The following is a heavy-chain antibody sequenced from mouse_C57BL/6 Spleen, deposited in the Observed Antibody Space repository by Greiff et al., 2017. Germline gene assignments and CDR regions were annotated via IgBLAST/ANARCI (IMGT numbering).Heavy chain of an antibody. D-gene: IGHD1-1*01. V-gene: IGHV3-6*01. CDR2: RSYDGSN. J-gene: IGHJ1*03. CDR1: GYSITSGYY. Sequence: EVQLQESGPGLVKPSQSLSLTCSVTGYSITSGYYWNWIRQFPGNKLEWMGYRSYDGSNNYNPSLKNRISITRGTSKNQFVLKLNSVTTEDTTTYYCARRSSYYYGSSYGYFDVWGTGTTVTVSS. CDR3: ARRSSYYYGSSYGYFDV.